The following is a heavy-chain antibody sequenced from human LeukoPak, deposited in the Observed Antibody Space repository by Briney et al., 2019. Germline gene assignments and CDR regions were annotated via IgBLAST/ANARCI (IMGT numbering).Heavy chain of an antibody. V-gene: IGHV4-38-2*02. J-gene: IGHJ4*02. CDR2: INHSGST. CDR3: ARAIEVGAMTPFDY. CDR1: GYSISSGYY. D-gene: IGHD1-26*01. Sequence: SETLSLTCTVSGYSISSGYYWSWIRQPPGKGLEWIGEINHSGSTNCNPSLKSRVTISVDTSKNQFSLKLSSVTAADTAVYYCARAIEVGAMTPFDYWGQGTLVTVSS.